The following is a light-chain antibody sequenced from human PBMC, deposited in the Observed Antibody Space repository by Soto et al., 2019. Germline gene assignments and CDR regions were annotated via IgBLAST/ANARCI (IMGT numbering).Light chain of an antibody. J-gene: IGKJ1*01. CDR1: QSVLYSSNNKNF. CDR3: KHYYNTPWT. CDR2: WAS. Sequence: DIVMTQSPDSLAVSLGERATINCKSSQSVLYSSNNKNFLAWYQQKPGQPPKLIISWASTRESGVPDRFSGSGSGTDFALTISSLQAEDVAVYFCKHYYNTPWTFGQGTKVEIK. V-gene: IGKV4-1*01.